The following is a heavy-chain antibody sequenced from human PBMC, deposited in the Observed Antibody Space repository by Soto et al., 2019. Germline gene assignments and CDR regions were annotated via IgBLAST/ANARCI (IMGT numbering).Heavy chain of an antibody. V-gene: IGHV4-34*01. CDR3: AGEYCGGDCLGWFDP. CDR2: INHSGST. Sequence: QVQLQQWGAGLLKPSETLSLTCAVYGGSFSGYYWSWIRQPPGKGLEWIGEINHSGSTNYNPSLKSRVTISVDTSKNQCSLKLSSVTAADTAVYYCAGEYCGGDCLGWFDPWGQGTLVTVSS. J-gene: IGHJ5*02. D-gene: IGHD2-21*02. CDR1: GGSFSGYY.